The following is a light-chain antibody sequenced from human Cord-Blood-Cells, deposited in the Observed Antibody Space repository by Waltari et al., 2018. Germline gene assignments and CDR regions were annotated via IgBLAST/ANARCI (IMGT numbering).Light chain of an antibody. Sequence: DIGMNQSPDSLAVSLGGRATINCKSSPSVLYSYNNKNYLAWYQQKPGQPPKLLIYWASTRESGVPDRFSGSGSGTDFTLTISSLQAEDVAVYYCQKYYSTPYSFGQGTKLEIK. V-gene: IGKV4-1*01. CDR3: QKYYSTPYS. CDR2: WAS. J-gene: IGKJ2*03. CDR1: PSVLYSYNNKNY.